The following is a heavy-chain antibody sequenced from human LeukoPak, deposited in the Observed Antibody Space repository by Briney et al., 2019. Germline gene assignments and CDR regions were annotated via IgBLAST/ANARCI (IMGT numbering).Heavy chain of an antibody. V-gene: IGHV4-39*07. D-gene: IGHD2-15*01. J-gene: IGHJ6*02. CDR1: GGSITSSSYY. Sequence: SESRSLTCTVSGGSITSSSYYWGWIRQPPGKGLEGIGSICYSGSAYYNPSLKSRVTISVDTSKNQFSLKLSTVTAAATAVYYWARVNSPALGCWRGGNWPRYYGMDVWGQGTTVTVSS. CDR2: ICYSGSA. CDR3: ARVNSPALGCWRGGNWPRYYGMDV.